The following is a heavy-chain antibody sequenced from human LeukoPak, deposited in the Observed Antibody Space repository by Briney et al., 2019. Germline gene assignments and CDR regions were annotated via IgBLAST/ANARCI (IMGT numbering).Heavy chain of an antibody. J-gene: IGHJ4*02. V-gene: IGHV4-34*01. CDR1: GGSFSGYY. CDR2: INHSGST. Sequence: SETLSLTCAVYGGSFSGYYWSWIRQPPGKGLEWIGEINHSGSTNYNPSLKSRVTISVDTSKNQFSLKLSSVTAADTAVYYCARGPCRTTDYPNTIPKWGQGTLVTVSS. D-gene: IGHD3-16*01. CDR3: ARGPCRTTDYPNTIPK.